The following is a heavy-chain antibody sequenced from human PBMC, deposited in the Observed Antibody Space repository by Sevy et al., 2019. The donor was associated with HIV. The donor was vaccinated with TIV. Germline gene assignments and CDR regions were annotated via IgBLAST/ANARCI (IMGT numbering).Heavy chain of an antibody. J-gene: IGHJ4*02. CDR2: IWNDGSNK. V-gene: IGHV3-33*08. Sequence: GGYLRLSCAASGFTFSSFFMHWVRQAPGKGLEWVAVIWNDGSNKYYADSVKGRFTTSRDNSSNTLYLQMNSLRAEDTAVYYCARDVRGEGIRPGDLDYWGQGTLVTVSS. CDR1: GFTFSSFF. CDR3: ARDVRGEGIRPGDLDY. D-gene: IGHD3-10*02.